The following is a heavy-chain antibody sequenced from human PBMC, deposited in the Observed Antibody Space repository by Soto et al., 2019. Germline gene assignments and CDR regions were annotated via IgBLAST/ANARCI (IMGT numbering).Heavy chain of an antibody. D-gene: IGHD3-3*01. J-gene: IGHJ5*02. V-gene: IGHV5-51*01. Sequence: GESLKISCKGSGYSFTSYWIGWVRQMPGKGLEWMGIIYPGDSDTRYSPSFQGQVTISADKSISTAYLQWSSLKASDTAMYYCARRDAHYDFWSGYPNLINNWFDPWGQGTLVIVSA. CDR3: ARRDAHYDFWSGYPNLINNWFDP. CDR2: IYPGDSDT. CDR1: GYSFTSYW.